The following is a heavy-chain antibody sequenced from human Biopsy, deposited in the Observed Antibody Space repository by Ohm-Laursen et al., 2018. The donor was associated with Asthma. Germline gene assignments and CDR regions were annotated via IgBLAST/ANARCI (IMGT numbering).Heavy chain of an antibody. V-gene: IGHV4-39*01. Sequence: TLSLTCTVSGGSITSSSYYWGWIRQPPGKGMEWIGSMYHSGSPYYHPTLKSRATISVDTSKNQLSLKMSSVTAADTAVYFCVRHQYSSSWSTFDYWGQGALVTVSS. J-gene: IGHJ4*02. CDR3: VRHQYSSSWSTFDY. CDR2: MYHSGSP. CDR1: GGSITSSSYY. D-gene: IGHD3-22*01.